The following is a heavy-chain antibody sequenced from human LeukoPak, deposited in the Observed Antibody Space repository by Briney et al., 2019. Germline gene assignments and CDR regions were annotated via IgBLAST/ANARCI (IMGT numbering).Heavy chain of an antibody. V-gene: IGHV1-69*13. Sequence: SVKVSCKASGISFTSYAISWVRQAPGRGLEWMGAIVPIYDVTNYAQTFRGRVTMTADESTSTAYMELSSLTSEDTAMYYCARIYYGSGSPDGYWGQGTLVTVSS. CDR3: ARIYYGSGSPDGY. CDR2: IVPIYDVT. J-gene: IGHJ4*02. CDR1: GISFTSYA. D-gene: IGHD3-10*01.